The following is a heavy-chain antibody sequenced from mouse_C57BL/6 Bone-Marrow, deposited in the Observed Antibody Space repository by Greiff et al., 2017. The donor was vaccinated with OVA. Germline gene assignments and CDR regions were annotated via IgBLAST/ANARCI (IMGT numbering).Heavy chain of an antibody. CDR1: GYTFTDYY. CDR2: IFPGSGST. D-gene: IGHD6-1*01. CDR3: AREPLGSLYAMDY. J-gene: IGHJ4*01. Sequence: VQLVESGPELVKPGASVKISCKASGYTFTDYYINWVKQRPGQGLEWIGWIFPGSGSTYYNEKFKGKATLTVDKSSSTAYMLLSSLTSEDSAVYFCAREPLGSLYAMDYWGQGTSVTVSS. V-gene: IGHV1-75*01.